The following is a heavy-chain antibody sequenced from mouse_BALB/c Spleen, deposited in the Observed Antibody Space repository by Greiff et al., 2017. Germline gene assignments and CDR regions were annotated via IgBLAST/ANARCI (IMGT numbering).Heavy chain of an antibody. J-gene: IGHJ2*01. CDR3: ARLPSYYFDY. CDR2: ISSGGSYT. Sequence: EVHLVESGGDLVKPGGSLKLSCAASGFTFSSYGMSWVRQTPDKRLEWVATISSGGSYTYYPDSVKGRLTISRDNAKNTLYLQMSSLKSEDTAMYYCARLPSYYFDYWGQGTTLTVSS. D-gene: IGHD6-1*01. CDR1: GFTFSSYG. V-gene: IGHV5-6*01.